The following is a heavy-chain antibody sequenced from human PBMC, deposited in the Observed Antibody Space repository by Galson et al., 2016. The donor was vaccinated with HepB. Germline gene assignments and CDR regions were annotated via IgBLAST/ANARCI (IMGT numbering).Heavy chain of an antibody. D-gene: IGHD6-6*01. CDR2: INPSGGST. Sequence: SVKVSCKASGYTFTSYYMYWVRQAPGQGLGWMGIINPSGGSTSYAQKFQGRVTMTRDTSTSTVYMELSSLRSEDTAVYYCARDLSIATRPAYYYYGMDVWGQGTTVTVSS. V-gene: IGHV1-46*01. J-gene: IGHJ6*02. CDR3: ARDLSIATRPAYYYYGMDV. CDR1: GYTFTSYY.